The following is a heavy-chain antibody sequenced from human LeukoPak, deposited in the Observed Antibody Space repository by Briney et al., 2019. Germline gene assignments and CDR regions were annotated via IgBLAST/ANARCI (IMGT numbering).Heavy chain of an antibody. CDR2: INHSGST. CDR1: GGSFSGYY. Sequence: PSETLSLTCAVYGGSFSGYYWSWIRQPPGKGLEWIGEINHSGSTNYNPSLKSRVTISVDTSKNQFSLKLSSVTAADTAVYYCARHGRLAAAYAFDIWGQGTMVTVSS. CDR3: ARHGRLAAAYAFDI. V-gene: IGHV4-34*01. J-gene: IGHJ3*02. D-gene: IGHD6-13*01.